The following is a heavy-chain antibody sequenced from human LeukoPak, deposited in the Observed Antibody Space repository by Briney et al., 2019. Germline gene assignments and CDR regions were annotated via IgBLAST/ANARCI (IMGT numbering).Heavy chain of an antibody. D-gene: IGHD2-2*02. CDR2: IIPIFGTA. CDR3: ARDSDCSSTSCYISGYFDY. V-gene: IGHV1-69*13. J-gene: IGHJ4*02. CDR1: GYTFTSYY. Sequence: SVKVSCKASGYTFTSYYMHWVRQAPGQGLEWMGGIIPIFGTANYAQKFQGRVTITADESTSTAYMELSSLRSEDTAVYYCARDSDCSSTSCYISGYFDYWGQGTLVTVSS.